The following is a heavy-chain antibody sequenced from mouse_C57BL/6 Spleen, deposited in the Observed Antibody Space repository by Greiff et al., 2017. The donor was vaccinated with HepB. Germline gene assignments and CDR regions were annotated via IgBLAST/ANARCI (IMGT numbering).Heavy chain of an antibody. CDR3: ARSGPEAWFAY. CDR2: INPNNGGT. V-gene: IGHV1-18*01. CDR1: GYTFTDYN. J-gene: IGHJ3*01. Sequence: VQLQQSGPELVKPGASVKIPCKASGYTFTDYNMDWVKQSHGKSLEWIGDINPNNGGTIYNQKFKGKATLTVDKSSSTAYMELRSLTSEDTAVYYCARSGPEAWFAYWGQGTLVTVSA.